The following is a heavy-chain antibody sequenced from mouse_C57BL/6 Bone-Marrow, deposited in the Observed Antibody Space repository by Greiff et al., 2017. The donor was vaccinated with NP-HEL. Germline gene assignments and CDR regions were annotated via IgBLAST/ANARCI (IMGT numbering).Heavy chain of an antibody. CDR2: IYPGDGDT. CDR1: GYAFSSSW. D-gene: IGHD2-4*01. V-gene: IGHV1-82*01. J-gene: IGHJ1*03. Sequence: VQLQQSGPELVKPGASVKISCKASGYAFSSSWMNWVKQRPGKGLEWIGRIYPGDGDTTYNGRFKGKATLTADKTSSTAYMQLSSLTSEDSAVYFCAKYDCDVNWYFDVWGTGTTVTVSS. CDR3: AKYDCDVNWYFDV.